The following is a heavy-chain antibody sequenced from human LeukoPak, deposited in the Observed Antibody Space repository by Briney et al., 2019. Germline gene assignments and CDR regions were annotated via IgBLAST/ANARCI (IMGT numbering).Heavy chain of an antibody. D-gene: IGHD1-7*01. CDR3: ARGDMTGTNFDF. J-gene: IGHJ4*02. V-gene: IGHV4-39*01. CDR2: FYYVGST. Sequence: TSETLSLTCTVSGGSISSTNYFWGWIRQPPGKGLEWIGSFYYVGSTYYNSSLKSRVTLSVDTSKSQFSLKLNSVTAADTAVYCRARGDMTGTNFDFWGQGTLVTVSS. CDR1: GGSISSTNYF.